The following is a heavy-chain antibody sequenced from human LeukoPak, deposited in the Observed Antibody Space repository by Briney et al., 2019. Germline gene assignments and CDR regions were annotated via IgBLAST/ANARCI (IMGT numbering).Heavy chain of an antibody. CDR1: GGSISSGGYY. V-gene: IGHV4-31*03. CDR2: IYYSGST. CDR3: ARAVIDSSGYYLGDWFDP. Sequence: SQTLSLTCTVSGGSISSGGYYWSWIRQHPGKGLEWIGYIYYSGSTYYNPSLKGRVTISVDTSKNQFSLKLSSVTAADTAVYYCARAVIDSSGYYLGDWFDPWGQGTLVTVSS. D-gene: IGHD3-22*01. J-gene: IGHJ5*02.